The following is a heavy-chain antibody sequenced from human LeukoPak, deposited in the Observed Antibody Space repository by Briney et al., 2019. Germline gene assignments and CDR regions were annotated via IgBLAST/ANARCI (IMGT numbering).Heavy chain of an antibody. D-gene: IGHD3-22*01. J-gene: IGHJ4*02. CDR3: ARDTVRSYYDSSGLVPFDY. Sequence: SETLSLTCAVYGGSFSGYYWSWIRQPPGKGLEWIGEINHSGSTNYNPSLKSRVTISVDTSKNQFSLKLSSVTAADTAVYYCARDTVRSYYDSSGLVPFDYWGQGTLVTVSS. V-gene: IGHV4-34*01. CDR2: INHSGST. CDR1: GGSFSGYY.